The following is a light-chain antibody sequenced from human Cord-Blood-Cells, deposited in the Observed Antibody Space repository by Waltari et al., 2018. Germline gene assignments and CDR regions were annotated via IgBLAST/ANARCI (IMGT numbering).Light chain of an antibody. Sequence: DIQMTQSPSPLSASVGDRVTITCRASQRISSWLAWYQQKPGKAPKLLIYDASSLESGVPSRFSGSGSGTEFTLTISSLQPDDFATYYCQQYNSYSPETFGQGTKLEIK. CDR2: DAS. V-gene: IGKV1-5*01. J-gene: IGKJ2*01. CDR3: QQYNSYSPET. CDR1: QRISSW.